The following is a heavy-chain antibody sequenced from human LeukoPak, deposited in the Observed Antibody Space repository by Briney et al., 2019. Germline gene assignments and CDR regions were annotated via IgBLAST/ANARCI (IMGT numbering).Heavy chain of an antibody. J-gene: IGHJ4*02. CDR3: AKDPIDVLLWFGELNSHFDY. D-gene: IGHD3-10*01. CDR1: GFTFSSYW. CDR2: IKQDGSEK. V-gene: IGHV3-7*01. Sequence: GGTLRLSCAASGFTFSSYWMSWVRQAPGKGLEWVANIKQDGSEKYYVDSVKGRFTISRDNSKNTLYLQMNSLRAEDTAVYYCAKDPIDVLLWFGELNSHFDYWGQGTLVTVSS.